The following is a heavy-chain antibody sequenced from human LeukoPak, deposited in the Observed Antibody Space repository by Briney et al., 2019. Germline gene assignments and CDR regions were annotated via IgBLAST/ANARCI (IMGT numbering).Heavy chain of an antibody. D-gene: IGHD6-6*01. V-gene: IGHV4-39*01. Sequence: PSETLSLICSVSGGSINGGSYYWTWIRQSAGKGLEWIGSIYYSGSTYYNPSLKSRVTISVDTSKNQFSLKLSSVTAADTAVYYCARHVGTTEGQLVPPPGPFDYWGQGTLVTVSS. J-gene: IGHJ4*02. CDR3: ARHVGTTEGQLVPPPGPFDY. CDR2: IYYSGST. CDR1: GGSINGGSYY.